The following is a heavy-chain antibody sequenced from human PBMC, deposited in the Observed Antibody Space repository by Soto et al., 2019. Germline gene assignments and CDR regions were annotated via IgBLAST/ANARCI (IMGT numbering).Heavy chain of an antibody. V-gene: IGHV3-33*01. Sequence: GGSLSLSREASGFTYNTYRMHWVRQPPGKGLEWLAAIWYDGTQKYYADSVKGRFIISRDNSKKTLYLEMNSLRAEDTAVYYCARAGGTTVTGLWHFDSWGQGTLVTVSS. CDR1: GFTYNTYR. D-gene: IGHD4-17*01. CDR3: ARAGGTTVTGLWHFDS. CDR2: IWYDGTQK. J-gene: IGHJ4*02.